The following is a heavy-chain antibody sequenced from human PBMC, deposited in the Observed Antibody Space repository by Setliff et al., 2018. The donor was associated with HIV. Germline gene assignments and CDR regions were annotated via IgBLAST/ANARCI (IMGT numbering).Heavy chain of an antibody. CDR3: ARSNFWSGFGYGY. CDR2: ISANSGGT. Sequence: ASVKVSCKASGGTFRTFTISWVRQAPGQGLEWMGWISANSGGTNYAQKFQGRVTMTRDTSISTAYMELSRLRSDDTAVYYCARSNFWSGFGYGYWGQGTLVTVSS. J-gene: IGHJ4*02. V-gene: IGHV1-2*02. CDR1: GGTFRTFT. D-gene: IGHD3-3*01.